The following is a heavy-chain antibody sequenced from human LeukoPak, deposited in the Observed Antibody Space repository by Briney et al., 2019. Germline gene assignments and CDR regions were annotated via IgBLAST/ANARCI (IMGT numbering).Heavy chain of an antibody. CDR3: ARDQGDY. CDR2: LYTGGPT. V-gene: IGHV3-53*01. Sequence: SGGSLRLSCAASGFAVSSNYMSWVRQTPGKGLEWVSVLYTGGPTYYADSVKGRFTISRDNSKNTLFLQMNSLRAEDTAVYYCARDQGDYWGQGTLVTVSS. J-gene: IGHJ4*02. CDR1: GFAVSSNY.